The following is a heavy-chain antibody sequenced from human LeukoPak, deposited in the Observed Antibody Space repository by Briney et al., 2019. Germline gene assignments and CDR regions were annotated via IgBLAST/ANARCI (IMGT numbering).Heavy chain of an antibody. D-gene: IGHD3-10*01. V-gene: IGHV1-2*02. Sequence: ASVKVSCKASGYTFTGYYIHWVRQAPGQGLEWMAWLNPNSGATNYAQKFQGRVTMTRDTSISTAYMELSRLTSDDTAVYFCARGRFGEWDNWFDPWGQGTLVTVSS. CDR1: GYTFTGYY. CDR2: LNPNSGAT. CDR3: ARGRFGEWDNWFDP. J-gene: IGHJ5*02.